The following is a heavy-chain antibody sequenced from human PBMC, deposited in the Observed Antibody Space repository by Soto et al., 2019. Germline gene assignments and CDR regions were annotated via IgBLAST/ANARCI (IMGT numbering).Heavy chain of an antibody. J-gene: IGHJ3*02. V-gene: IGHV4-61*01. Sequence: PSETLSLTCTVSGGSVSSGSYYWSWIRQPPGKGLEWIGYIYYSGSTNYNPSLKSRVTISVDTSKNQFSLKLSSVTAADTAVYYCARERASYVAFDIWGQGTMVTVSS. D-gene: IGHD1-26*01. CDR2: IYYSGST. CDR3: ARERASYVAFDI. CDR1: GGSVSSGSYY.